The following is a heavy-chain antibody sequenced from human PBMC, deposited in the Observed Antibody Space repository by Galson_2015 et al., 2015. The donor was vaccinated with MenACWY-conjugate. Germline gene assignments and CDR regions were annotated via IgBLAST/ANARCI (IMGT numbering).Heavy chain of an antibody. D-gene: IGHD6-13*01. Sequence: LRLSCAASRFTFSSYSMNWVRQAPGKGLEWVSYISSSSSTIYYADSVKGRFTISRDNAKNSLYLQMNSLRAEDTAVYYCALIAAAGSEVDFYYYYGMDVWGQGTTVTVSS. J-gene: IGHJ6*02. CDR1: RFTFSSYS. CDR2: ISSSSSTI. V-gene: IGHV3-48*04. CDR3: ALIAAAGSEVDFYYYYGMDV.